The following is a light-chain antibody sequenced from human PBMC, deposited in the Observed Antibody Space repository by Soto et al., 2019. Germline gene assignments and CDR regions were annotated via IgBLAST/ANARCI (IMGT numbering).Light chain of an antibody. CDR1: QSISSY. CDR3: QQTFSAPVT. Sequence: DIQMTQSPSSLSASVGDRVTITCRASQSISSYLNWYQQKPGEAPKILIYAASTLQSGVPSRFSGRGSGPDFSLTISSLQPEDFATYYGQQTFSAPVTFGQGTRLEIK. V-gene: IGKV1-39*01. CDR2: AAS. J-gene: IGKJ2*01.